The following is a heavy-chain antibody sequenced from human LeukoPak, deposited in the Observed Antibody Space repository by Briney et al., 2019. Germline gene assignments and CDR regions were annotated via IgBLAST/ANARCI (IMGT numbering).Heavy chain of an antibody. J-gene: IGHJ4*02. Sequence: PGGSLRLSCAASGFTFSSYRMNWVRRAPGKGLEWVSSISSSSSYIYYADSVKGRFTISRDNAQNSLYLQMNSLRAEDTAVYYCAREGSGVAGHFDYWGQGTLVTVSS. V-gene: IGHV3-21*01. CDR2: ISSSSSYI. CDR3: AREGSGVAGHFDY. D-gene: IGHD6-19*01. CDR1: GFTFSSYR.